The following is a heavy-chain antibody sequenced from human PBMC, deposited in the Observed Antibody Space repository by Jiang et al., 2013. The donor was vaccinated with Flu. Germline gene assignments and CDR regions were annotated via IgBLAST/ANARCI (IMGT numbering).Heavy chain of an antibody. Sequence: LTCNVLVTPSAVAITTGTGSGSPPEGLEWIGRVFTTGSTSYNPSLRSRVTISRDTPNSHFSLKLTSVTAADTAIYFCARIDGDYPQNAFDVWGPGILVTVSS. CDR1: VTPSAVAITT. D-gene: IGHD2-21*01. CDR2: VFTTGST. J-gene: IGHJ3*01. V-gene: IGHV4-61*02. CDR3: ARIDGDYPQNAFDV.